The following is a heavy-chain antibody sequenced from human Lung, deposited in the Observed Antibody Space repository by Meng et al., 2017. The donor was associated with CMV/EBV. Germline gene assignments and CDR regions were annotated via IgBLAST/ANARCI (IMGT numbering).Heavy chain of an antibody. Sequence: GGSLRLXCAGSGFTFSSYEMNWVRQAPGKGLEWVSYISSSGNIKYYADSVKGRFTISRDNAKNSLYLQMNSLRADDTAVYYCARDHGSQYYDTTGYPGHWGHGTLVTVSS. D-gene: IGHD3-22*01. CDR2: ISSSGNIK. J-gene: IGHJ4*01. CDR3: ARDHGSQYYDTTGYPGH. V-gene: IGHV3-48*03. CDR1: GFTFSSYE.